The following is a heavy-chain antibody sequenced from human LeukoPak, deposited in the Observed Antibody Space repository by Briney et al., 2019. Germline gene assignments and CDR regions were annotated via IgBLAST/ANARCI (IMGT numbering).Heavy chain of an antibody. J-gene: IGHJ4*02. V-gene: IGHV2-5*01. CDR2: ISWSEDK. CDR1: GFSLSTSRVG. Sequence: SGPTLVKPTQTLTLTCTLSGFSLSTSRVGVGWIRQPPGKALEWLALISWSEDKRYSPYLKRRLTITRDTTKDQVVLTIANMDPVDTATYYCAHNVPFRLYYFDYWGQGTLVTVSS. CDR3: AHNVPFRLYYFDY. D-gene: IGHD6-6*01.